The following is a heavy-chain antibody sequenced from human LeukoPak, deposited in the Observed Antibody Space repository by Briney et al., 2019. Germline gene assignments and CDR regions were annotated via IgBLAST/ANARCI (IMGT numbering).Heavy chain of an antibody. D-gene: IGHD1-1*01. CDR3: ARQLMTSRNAYYFDY. V-gene: IGHV4-39*07. CDR2: IYYSGST. J-gene: IGHJ4*02. CDR1: GGSISSSSYY. Sequence: PSETLSLTCTVSGGSISSSSYYWGWIRQPPGKGLEWIGSIYYSGSTYYNPSLKSRVTISVDTSKNQFSLKLSSVTAADTAVYYCARQLMTSRNAYYFDYWGQGTLVTVSS.